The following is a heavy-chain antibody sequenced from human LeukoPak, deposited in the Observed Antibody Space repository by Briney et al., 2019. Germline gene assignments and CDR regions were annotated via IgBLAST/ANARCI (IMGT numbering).Heavy chain of an antibody. CDR2: ISWNSGSM. Sequence: GGSLRLSCAASGFIFDDYAMHWVRQAPGKGLEWVSGISWNSGSMGYADSVKGRFTISRDNAKNSLYLQMNSLRVEDMALYYCVKGSGSSSWYYFDYWGQGTLVTVSS. V-gene: IGHV3-9*03. D-gene: IGHD6-13*01. CDR3: VKGSGSSSWYYFDY. CDR1: GFIFDDYA. J-gene: IGHJ4*02.